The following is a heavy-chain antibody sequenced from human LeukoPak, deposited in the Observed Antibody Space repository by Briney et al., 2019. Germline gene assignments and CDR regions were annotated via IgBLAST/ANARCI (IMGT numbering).Heavy chain of an antibody. CDR2: INHSGST. D-gene: IGHD4-17*01. CDR3: ARHSMGMTTVTTYDWFDP. J-gene: IGHJ5*02. Sequence: KPSETLSLTCAVYGGSFSGYYWSWIRQPPGKGLEWIGEINHSGSTNYNPSLKSRVTISVDTSKNQFSLKLSSVTAADTAVYYCARHSMGMTTVTTYDWFDPWGQGTLVTVSS. V-gene: IGHV4-34*01. CDR1: GGSFSGYY.